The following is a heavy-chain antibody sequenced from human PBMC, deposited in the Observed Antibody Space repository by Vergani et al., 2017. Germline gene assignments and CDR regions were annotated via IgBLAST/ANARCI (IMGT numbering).Heavy chain of an antibody. CDR2: VSESGDRT. V-gene: IGHV3-23*01. J-gene: IGHJ4*02. D-gene: IGHD6-6*01. Sequence: EVQLLESGGGLVQPGGSLRLSCEASGFRFNTYDMSWVRQAPGKGLEWVSGVSESGDRTYYADSVKGRFTISRDNSMNKVYVQMSSLRVEDMAVYYCAKAYKSSSDAFDYWGQGTLVTVSS. CDR3: AKAYKSSSDAFDY. CDR1: GFRFNTYD.